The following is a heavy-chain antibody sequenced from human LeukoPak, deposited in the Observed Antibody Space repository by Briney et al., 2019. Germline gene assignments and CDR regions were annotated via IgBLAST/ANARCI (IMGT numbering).Heavy chain of an antibody. CDR3: ARGKGWFDP. Sequence: GGSLRLSCAASGFRFSNYWMTWVRQAPGKGLEWVANINQDGSENHDVDSVKGRFTISRDNAKNSLYLQMNSLRVEDTAVYYCARGKGWFDPWGQGTLVTVSS. CDR2: INQDGSEN. V-gene: IGHV3-7*01. J-gene: IGHJ5*02. CDR1: GFRFSNYW.